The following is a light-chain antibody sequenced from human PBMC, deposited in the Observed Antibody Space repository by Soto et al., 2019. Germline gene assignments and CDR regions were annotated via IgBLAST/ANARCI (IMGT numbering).Light chain of an antibody. CDR3: QQRYSWPRT. J-gene: IGKJ1*01. CDR1: QSVSSY. V-gene: IGKV3-11*01. Sequence: EIVLTQSPATLSLSPGERATLSCRASQSVSSYFAWYQQKPGQAPRLLIYDASKRATGIPARFSGSGSGTDCTLTISSLEPEDFAVYYCQQRYSWPRTFGQGTKVEIK. CDR2: DAS.